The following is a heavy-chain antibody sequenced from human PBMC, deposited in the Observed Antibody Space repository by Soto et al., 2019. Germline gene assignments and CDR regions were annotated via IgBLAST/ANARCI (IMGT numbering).Heavy chain of an antibody. D-gene: IGHD5-12*01. CDR3: ARGRWLRQSFDY. J-gene: IGHJ4*02. CDR2: INHSGST. V-gene: IGHV4-34*02. CDR1: GGSFSGYY. Sequence: QVQLEQWGAGLLKPSETLSLTCAVYGGSFSGYYWSCILQPPGKGLEWIGEINHSGSTNYNPSLKSRVTMSVDTSKNQFSLNLYSVTAADTAVYYCARGRWLRQSFDYWGQGTLVTVSS.